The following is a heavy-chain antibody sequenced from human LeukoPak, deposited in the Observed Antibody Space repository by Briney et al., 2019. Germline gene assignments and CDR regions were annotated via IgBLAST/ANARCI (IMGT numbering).Heavy chain of an antibody. J-gene: IGHJ4*02. Sequence: PGGSLRPSCAASGFTFTNYWMTWVRQAPGKGLEWVASINQDGSERYSLDSVRGRFTISRDNAKNSLYLQMNSLRVDDTAFYYCASRNYGGHPIPLDYWGQGILVTVSS. D-gene: IGHD4-23*01. CDR3: ASRNYGGHPIPLDY. CDR1: GFTFTNYW. CDR2: INQDGSER. V-gene: IGHV3-7*01.